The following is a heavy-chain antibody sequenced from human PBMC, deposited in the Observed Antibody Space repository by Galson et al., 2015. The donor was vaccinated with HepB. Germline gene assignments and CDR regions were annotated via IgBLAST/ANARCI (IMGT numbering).Heavy chain of an antibody. J-gene: IGHJ5*02. V-gene: IGHV4-38-2*02. D-gene: IGHD1-26*01. CDR2: IYHSGST. Sequence: ETLSLTCTVSGYSISSGYYWGWIRQPPGKGLEWIGSIYHSGSTYYNPSLKSRVTISVDTSKNQFSLKLSSVTAADTAVYYCARDPDGSHNGDWFDPWGQGTLVTVSS. CDR3: ARDPDGSHNGDWFDP. CDR1: GYSISSGYY.